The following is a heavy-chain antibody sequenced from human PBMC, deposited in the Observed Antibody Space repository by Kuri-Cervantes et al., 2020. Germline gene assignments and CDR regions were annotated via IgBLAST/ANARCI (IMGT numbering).Heavy chain of an antibody. V-gene: IGHV3-74*01. CDR1: GFTFTSYW. CDR3: ARGLGFGDFNWFEP. D-gene: IGHD3-10*01. J-gene: IGHJ5*02. Sequence: GGSLRLSCAASGFTFTSYWMHWVRQAPGKGLEWVSRINGDGTRTNYAESVKGRCSISRDNAKNTLYLQMENLRVEDTAFYYCARGLGFGDFNWFEPWGQGTLVTVS. CDR2: INGDGTRT.